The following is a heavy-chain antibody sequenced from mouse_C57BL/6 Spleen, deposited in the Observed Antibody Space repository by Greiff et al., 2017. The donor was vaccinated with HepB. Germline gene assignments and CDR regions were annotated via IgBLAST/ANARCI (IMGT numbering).Heavy chain of an antibody. CDR1: GFTFSSYG. V-gene: IGHV5-6*01. Sequence: DVQLVESGGDLVKPGGSLKLSCAASGFTFSSYGMSWVRQTPDKRLEWVATISSGGSYTYYPDSVKGRFTISRDNAKNTLYLQMSSLKSEDTAMYYCARGLAGSYYFDYWGQGTTLAVSS. J-gene: IGHJ2*01. CDR2: ISSGGSYT. D-gene: IGHD1-1*01. CDR3: ARGLAGSYYFDY.